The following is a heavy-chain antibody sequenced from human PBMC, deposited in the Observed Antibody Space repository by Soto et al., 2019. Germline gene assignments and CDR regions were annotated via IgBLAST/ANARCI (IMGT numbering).Heavy chain of an antibody. J-gene: IGHJ3*02. CDR2: TYYRSKWYN. CDR1: GDSVSSNSAA. V-gene: IGHV6-1*01. Sequence: KQSQTLSLTCAISGDSVSSNSAAWNWIRQSPSRGLEWLGRTYYRSKWYNDYAVSVKSRITINPDTSKNQFSLQLNSVTPEDTAVYYCARLSWVSSSPTSPGAFDIWGQGTMVTVSS. CDR3: ARLSWVSSSPTSPGAFDI. D-gene: IGHD6-13*01.